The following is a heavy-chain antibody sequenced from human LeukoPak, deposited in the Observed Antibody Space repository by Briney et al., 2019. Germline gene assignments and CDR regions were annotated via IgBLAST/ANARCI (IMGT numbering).Heavy chain of an antibody. V-gene: IGHV3-23*01. CDR1: GFPLSSYA. J-gene: IGHJ6*04. CDR3: ARVLGWKRLDV. D-gene: IGHD1-1*01. Sequence: GGSLRLSCAVSGFPLSSYAMSWVRQAPGKGLEWVSATSSSGAGTYYADSVRGRFTISRDNSKNTLYLQMNSLRAEDAAVYYCARVLGWKRLDVWGKGTTVTISS. CDR2: TSSSGAGT.